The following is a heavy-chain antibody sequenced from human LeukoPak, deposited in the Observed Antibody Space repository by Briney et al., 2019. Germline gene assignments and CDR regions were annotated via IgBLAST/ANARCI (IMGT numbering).Heavy chain of an antibody. J-gene: IGHJ4*02. CDR2: IYHTGSA. CDR1: GGSISGYF. D-gene: IGHD3-22*01. CDR3: ARGRGDSKGTSFDF. Sequence: SETLSLTCTVSGGSISGYFWSWIRQSPGKGLEWVGYIYHTGSATYKPSLKSRVTLSLDTSKNQFSLRLNSVTAADTAVYYCARGRGDSKGTSFDFWGQGTLVTVSS. V-gene: IGHV4-59*01.